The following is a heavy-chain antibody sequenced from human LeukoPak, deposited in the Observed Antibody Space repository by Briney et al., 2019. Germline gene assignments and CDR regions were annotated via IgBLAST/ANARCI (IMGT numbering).Heavy chain of an antibody. Sequence: ASVKVSCKVSGYTLTELSMHWVRQAPGKGLEWMGGFDPEDGETIYAQKFQGRVTMTEDTSTDTAYMELSSLRSEDTAVCYCATGDCSGYSSGWTDYWGQGTLVTVSS. CDR3: ATGDCSGYSSGWTDY. CDR1: GYTLTELS. V-gene: IGHV1-24*01. J-gene: IGHJ4*02. D-gene: IGHD6-19*01. CDR2: FDPEDGET.